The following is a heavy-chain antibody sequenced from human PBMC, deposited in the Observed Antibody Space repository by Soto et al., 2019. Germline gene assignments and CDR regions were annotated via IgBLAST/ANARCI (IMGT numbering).Heavy chain of an antibody. Sequence: QVQLVQSGSEVKNPGASVKVSCKASGYTFTNYGMSWVRQAPGQGLEWMGWISAYNGNTNHAQNFQGRVTMTTDTSTNTAYMELRSLRSDDTAVYYCARCYCSVGSCYSCWHFDLWGRGALVTVSS. CDR3: ARCYCSVGSCYSCWHFDL. J-gene: IGHJ2*01. V-gene: IGHV1-18*01. CDR2: ISAYNGNT. D-gene: IGHD2-15*01. CDR1: GYTFTNYG.